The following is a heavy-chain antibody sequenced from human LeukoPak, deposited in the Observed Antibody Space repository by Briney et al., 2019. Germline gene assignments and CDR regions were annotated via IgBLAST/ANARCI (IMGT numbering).Heavy chain of an antibody. CDR2: INHSGST. D-gene: IGHD6-19*01. V-gene: IGHV4-34*01. J-gene: IGHJ4*02. Sequence: SDTLSLTCAVYGGSFSGYYWSWIRQPPGKGLQWIGEINHSGSTNHNPSLKSRVTISVDTSKNQFSLKLSSVTAADTAVYYCARPQGWLGTQPFDYWGQGTLVTVSS. CDR1: GGSFSGYY. CDR3: ARPQGWLGTQPFDY.